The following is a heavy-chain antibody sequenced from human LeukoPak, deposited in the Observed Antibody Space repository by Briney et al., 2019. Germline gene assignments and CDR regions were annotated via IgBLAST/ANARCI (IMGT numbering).Heavy chain of an antibody. J-gene: IGHJ6*02. Sequence: SGGSLRLSCAASGFTFSSYWMHWVRQAPGKGLVWVSRINSDGSSTNYADSVKGRFTISRDNAKNTLYLQMSSLRVEDTAVYYCARSVSDYGYYGMDVWGQGTTVTVSS. CDR3: ARSVSDYGYYGMDV. CDR2: INSDGSST. V-gene: IGHV3-74*01. CDR1: GFTFSSYW. D-gene: IGHD4-17*01.